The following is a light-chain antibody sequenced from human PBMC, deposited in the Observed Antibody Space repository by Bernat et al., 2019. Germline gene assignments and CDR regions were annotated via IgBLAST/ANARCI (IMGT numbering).Light chain of an antibody. J-gene: IGLJ3*02. Sequence: QAGLTQPPSVSKGLRQTATLTCTGNSNNVGYQGAAWLQQHQGHPPKLLSYRNNNRPSGISERFSASRSGNTASLTITGLQPGDGADYYCSAWDSRLSAWVFGGGTKLTVL. CDR1: SNNVGYQG. CDR2: RNN. V-gene: IGLV10-54*01. CDR3: SAWDSRLSAWV.